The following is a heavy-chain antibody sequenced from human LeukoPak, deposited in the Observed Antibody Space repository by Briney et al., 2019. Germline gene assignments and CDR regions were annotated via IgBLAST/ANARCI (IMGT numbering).Heavy chain of an antibody. CDR2: INSDGSIT. J-gene: IGHJ6*02. V-gene: IGHV3-74*01. D-gene: IGHD5-18*01. CDR3: ARDAVDTANAV. Sequence: GGSLRLSCAASGFTFTTYWMHWVRQAPGKGLVWVSHINSDGSITSYADSVKGRFTISRDNAKNTLYLQMNSLGAEDTAVYYCARDAVDTANAVWGQGTTVTVSS. CDR1: GFTFTTYW.